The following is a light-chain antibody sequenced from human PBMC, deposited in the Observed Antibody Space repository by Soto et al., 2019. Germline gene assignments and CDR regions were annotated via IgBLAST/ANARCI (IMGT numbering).Light chain of an antibody. V-gene: IGLV1-40*01. CDR3: QSYDSSLSGSDVV. CDR1: SSNIGAGYD. CDR2: GNS. Sequence: QSALTQPPSVSGAPGQRVTISCTGSSSNIGAGYDVHWYQQLPGTAPKLLIYGNSNRPSGVPDRFSGSKSGTSASLAITGLQAEDEADYYCQSYDSSLSGSDVVFVGGTKLTVL. J-gene: IGLJ2*01.